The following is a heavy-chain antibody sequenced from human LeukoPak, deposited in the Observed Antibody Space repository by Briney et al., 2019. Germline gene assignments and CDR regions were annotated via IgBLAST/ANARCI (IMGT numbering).Heavy chain of an antibody. Sequence: GGSLRLSCAASGFTFTNYAMTWVRQAPGKGLEWVSSISGGGGSTYYSDSVKGRFTVSRDNSKNTLYLQMNSLRAEDTAVYYCAKTYSRGWSYEFDYWGQGTLVSVSS. V-gene: IGHV3-23*01. CDR3: AKTYSRGWSYEFDY. J-gene: IGHJ4*02. CDR2: ISGGGGST. CDR1: GFTFTNYA. D-gene: IGHD6-19*01.